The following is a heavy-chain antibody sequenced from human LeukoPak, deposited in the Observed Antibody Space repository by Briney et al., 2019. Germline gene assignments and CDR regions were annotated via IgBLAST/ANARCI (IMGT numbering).Heavy chain of an antibody. J-gene: IGHJ4*02. CDR1: GFTFSSYA. D-gene: IGHD3-10*01. CDR3: AKDGVLWFGESHYFDY. Sequence: PGGSLRLSCAASGFTFSSYAMHWVRQAPGKGLEYVSAISSNGGSTYYADSVKGRFTISRDNSKNTLYLQMNSLRAEDTAVYYCAKDGVLWFGESHYFDYWGQGTLVTVSS. CDR2: ISSNGGST. V-gene: IGHV3-64*04.